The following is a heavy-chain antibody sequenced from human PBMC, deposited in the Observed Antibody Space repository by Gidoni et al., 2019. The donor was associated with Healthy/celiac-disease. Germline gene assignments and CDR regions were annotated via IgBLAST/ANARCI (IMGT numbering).Heavy chain of an antibody. CDR2: INHSGST. D-gene: IGHD6-13*01. J-gene: IGHJ4*02. CDR3: ARGWEKVAAAGTGLGY. V-gene: IGHV4-34*01. CDR1: GGSFSGYY. Sequence: QVQLQQWGAGLLKPSETLSLTCAVYGGSFSGYYWSWIRQPPGKGLDWIGEINHSGSTNYNPSLKSRVTISVDTSKNQFSLQLSSVTAADTAVYYCARGWEKVAAAGTGLGYWGQGTLVTVSS.